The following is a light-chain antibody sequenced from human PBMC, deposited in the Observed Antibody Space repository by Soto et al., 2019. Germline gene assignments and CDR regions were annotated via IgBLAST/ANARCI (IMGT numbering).Light chain of an antibody. J-gene: IGLJ1*01. CDR3: SSYTSSSTLEGV. V-gene: IGLV2-14*01. CDR1: SSDVGGYNY. CDR2: DVS. Sequence: QSVLTQPASVSGSPGQSITISCTGTSSDVGGYNYVSWYQQHPGKAPKLMIYDVSNRPSGVSNRFSGSKSGNTASLTISGLQAEDEAEYYCSSYTSSSTLEGVFGTGTKVTVL.